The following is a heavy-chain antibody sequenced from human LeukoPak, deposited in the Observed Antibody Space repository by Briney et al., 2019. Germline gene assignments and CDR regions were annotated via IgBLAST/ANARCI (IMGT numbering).Heavy chain of an antibody. J-gene: IGHJ5*02. CDR3: ARTYYYVSSGYYYIRWFDP. CDR2: INHSGST. V-gene: IGHV4-34*01. CDR1: GGSFSGYY. Sequence: PSETLSLTCAVYGGSFSGYYWSWIRQPPGKGLEWIGEINHSGSTNYNPSLKSRVTISVDTSKNQFSLKLSSVTTADTAVYYCARTYYYVSSGYYYIRWFDPWGQGTLVTVSS. D-gene: IGHD3-22*01.